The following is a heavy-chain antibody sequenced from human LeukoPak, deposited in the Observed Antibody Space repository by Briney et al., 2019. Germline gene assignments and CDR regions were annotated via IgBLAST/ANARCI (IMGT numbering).Heavy chain of an antibody. J-gene: IGHJ6*04. D-gene: IGHD6-13*01. CDR3: ATAGPIAAAGRHYGMDV. Sequence: ASVKVSCKVSGYTLTELSMHWVRQAPGKGLEWMGGFDPEDGETIYAQKFQGRVTMTEDTSTDTAYMELSSLRSEDTAVYYCATAGPIAAAGRHYGMDVWGKGTTVTVSS. V-gene: IGHV1-24*01. CDR1: GYTLTELS. CDR2: FDPEDGET.